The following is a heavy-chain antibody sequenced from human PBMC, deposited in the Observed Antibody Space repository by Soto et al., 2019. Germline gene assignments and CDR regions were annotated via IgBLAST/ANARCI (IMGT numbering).Heavy chain of an antibody. D-gene: IGHD6-13*01. V-gene: IGHV3-33*01. CDR2: IWYDGSNK. CDR3: ARDSAAAGTREVYYYYGMDV. CDR1: GFTFSSYG. J-gene: IGHJ6*02. Sequence: QVQLVESGGGVVQPGRSLRLSCAASGFTFSSYGMHWVRQAPGKGLERVAVIWYDGSNKYYADSVKGRFPISRDNSKIALFLLMSGLCAEDTAVYYCARDSAAAGTREVYYYYGMDVWGQGPTVTVSS.